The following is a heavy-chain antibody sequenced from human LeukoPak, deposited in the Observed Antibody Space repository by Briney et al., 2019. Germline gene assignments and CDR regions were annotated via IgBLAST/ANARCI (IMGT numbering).Heavy chain of an antibody. CDR3: AELGITMIGGV. Sequence: GGSLRLSCAASGFTFSNYEMNWVRQAPGKGLEWVSYISSSGSTIHYADSVKGRFTISRDNAKNSLYLQMNSLRAEDTAVYYCAELGITMIGGVWGKGTTVTISS. D-gene: IGHD3-10*02. V-gene: IGHV3-48*03. CDR1: GFTFSNYE. J-gene: IGHJ6*04. CDR2: ISSSGSTI.